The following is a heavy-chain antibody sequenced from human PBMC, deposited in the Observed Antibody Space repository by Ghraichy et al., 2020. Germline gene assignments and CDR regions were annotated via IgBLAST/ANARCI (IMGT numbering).Heavy chain of an antibody. CDR2: INHSRST. CDR1: GGSFSGYY. Sequence: SETLSLTCAVYGGSFSGYYWSWIRQPPGKGLEWIGEINHSRSTKYNPSLKSRVIISVDTSKNQFSLKLSSVTAADTAVYYCARGRRWITIFEVVRKDYGMDVWGQGTTVTVSS. CDR3: ARGRRWITIFEVVRKDYGMDV. J-gene: IGHJ6*02. D-gene: IGHD3-3*01. V-gene: IGHV4-34*01.